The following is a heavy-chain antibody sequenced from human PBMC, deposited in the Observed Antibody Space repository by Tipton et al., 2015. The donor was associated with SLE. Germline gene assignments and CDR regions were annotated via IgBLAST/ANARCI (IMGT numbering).Heavy chain of an antibody. CDR1: GYTFTSYG. CDR3: ARAANPTLFQH. J-gene: IGHJ1*01. V-gene: IGHV1-18*01. CDR2: IGPYSGKT. Sequence: QLVQSGAEVKKPGASVRVSCKASGYTFTSYGISWVRQAPGQGLEWMGWIGPYSGKTNYAEKVQGRVTMTTDTSTSTAYMELWSLRSDDTAMYYCARAANPTLFQHWGQGTPVTVSS.